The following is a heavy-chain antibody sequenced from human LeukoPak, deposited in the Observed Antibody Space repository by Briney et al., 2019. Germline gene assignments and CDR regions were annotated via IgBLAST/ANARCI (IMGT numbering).Heavy chain of an antibody. CDR1: GFTFSSYA. V-gene: IGHV3-23*01. CDR2: INGSGGST. D-gene: IGHD5-24*01. Sequence: GGSLRLSCAASGFTFSSYAMSWVRQAPGKGLEWVSDINGSGGSTYYADSVKGRFTISRDNAKNSLYLQMNSLRAEDTAVYYCARDRVEMATIRYFDLWGRGTLVTVSS. J-gene: IGHJ2*01. CDR3: ARDRVEMATIRYFDL.